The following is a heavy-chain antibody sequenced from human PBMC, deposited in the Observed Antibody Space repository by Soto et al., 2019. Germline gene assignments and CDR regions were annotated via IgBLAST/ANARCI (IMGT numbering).Heavy chain of an antibody. CDR3: VGAMYYPDSSGYTRCFDY. J-gene: IGHJ4*02. Sequence: PGGSLRLSCAAYGFTFSGSAMHWVRQASGKGLEWVGRIRRKANSYATAYAASVKGILTTSRDDSKNSVLLQMDSLITEDTVVYYCVGAMYYPDSSGYTRCFDYWGQGTLVTVSS. V-gene: IGHV3-73*01. CDR2: IRRKANSYAT. CDR1: GFTFSGSA. D-gene: IGHD3-22*01.